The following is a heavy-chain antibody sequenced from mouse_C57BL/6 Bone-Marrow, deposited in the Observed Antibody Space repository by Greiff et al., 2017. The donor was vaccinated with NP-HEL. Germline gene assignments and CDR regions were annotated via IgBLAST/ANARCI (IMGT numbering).Heavy chain of an antibody. D-gene: IGHD1-1*01. CDR3: ARSGGFCSSYDY. CDR1: GYAFSSSW. J-gene: IGHJ2*01. V-gene: IGHV1-82*01. Sequence: LQESGPELVKPGASVKISCKASGYAFSSSWMNWVKQRPGKGLEWIGRIYPGDGDTNYNGKFKGKATLTADKSSSTAYMQLSSLTSEDAAVYYCARSGGFCSSYDYWGQGTTLTVSS. CDR2: IYPGDGDT.